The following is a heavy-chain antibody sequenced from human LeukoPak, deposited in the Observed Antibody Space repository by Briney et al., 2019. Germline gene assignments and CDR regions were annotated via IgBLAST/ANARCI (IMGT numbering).Heavy chain of an antibody. CDR1: GYSPSDLS. CDR2: FDSENNKM. D-gene: IGHD6-19*01. J-gene: IGHJ4*02. CDR3: ATDRVYRSSGRSWGFFDY. V-gene: IGHV1-24*01. Sequence: ASVKVSCKISGYSPSDLSIHWVREAPGEGLECMGRFDSENNKMVYSQKFQGRVTMTEDTTADTAYMELTSLRSEDTAVYFCATDRVYRSSGRSWGFFDYWGQGTLVIVSS.